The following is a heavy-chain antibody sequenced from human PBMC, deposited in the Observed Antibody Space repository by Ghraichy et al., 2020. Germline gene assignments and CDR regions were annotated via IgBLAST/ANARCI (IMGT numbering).Heavy chain of an antibody. D-gene: IGHD3-3*01. CDR2: INHSGST. J-gene: IGHJ4*02. V-gene: IGHV4-34*01. Sequence: SETLSLTCAVYGGSFSGYYWSWIRQPPGKGLEWIGEINHSGSTNYNPSLKSRVTISVDTSKNQFSLKLSSVTAADTAVYYCARGHDFWSGYKKDYWGQGTLVTVSS. CDR3: ARGHDFWSGYKKDY. CDR1: GGSFSGYY.